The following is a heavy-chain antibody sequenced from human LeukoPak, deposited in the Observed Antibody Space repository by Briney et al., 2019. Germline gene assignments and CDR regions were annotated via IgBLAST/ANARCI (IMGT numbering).Heavy chain of an antibody. J-gene: IGHJ6*02. Sequence: GGSLRLSCAASGFTFSSYSMNWVRQAPGKGLEWVSSISSSSSYIYYADSVKGRFTISRDNSKNTLYLQMNSLRAEDTAVYYCAKMVDYYYYYGMDVWGQGTTVTVSS. CDR1: GFTFSSYS. V-gene: IGHV3-21*04. CDR2: ISSSSSYI. D-gene: IGHD2-8*01. CDR3: AKMVDYYYYYGMDV.